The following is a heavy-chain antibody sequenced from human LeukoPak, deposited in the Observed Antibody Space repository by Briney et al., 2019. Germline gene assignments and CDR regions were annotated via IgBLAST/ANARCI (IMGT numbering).Heavy chain of an antibody. CDR2: INHSGST. J-gene: IGHJ6*03. D-gene: IGHD6-6*01. CDR3: AARTPNYYYYHMDV. V-gene: IGHV4-34*01. CDR1: GGSFSGYY. Sequence: SETLSLTCAVYGGSFSGYYWSWIRQPPGKGLEWIGEINHSGSTNYNLSLKSRVTISVDTSKNQFSLKLSSVTAADTAVYYCAARTPNYYYYHMDVWGKGTTVTVSS.